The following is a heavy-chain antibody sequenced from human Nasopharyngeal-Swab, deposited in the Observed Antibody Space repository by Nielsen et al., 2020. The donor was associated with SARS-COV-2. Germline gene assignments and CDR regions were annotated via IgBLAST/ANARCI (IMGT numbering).Heavy chain of an antibody. D-gene: IGHD3-3*01. Sequence: SETLSLTCTVSGGSISSGGYYWSWIRQPPGKGLEWIGEINHSGSTNYNPSLKSRVTISVDTSKNQFSLKLSSVTAADTAVYYCARHPYGITIFGVGLYYFDYWGQGTLVTVSS. CDR2: INHSGST. V-gene: IGHV4-39*01. J-gene: IGHJ4*02. CDR3: ARHPYGITIFGVGLYYFDY. CDR1: GGSISSGGYY.